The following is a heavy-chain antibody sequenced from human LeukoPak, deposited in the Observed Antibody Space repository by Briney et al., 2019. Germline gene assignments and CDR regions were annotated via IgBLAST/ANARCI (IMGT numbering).Heavy chain of an antibody. D-gene: IGHD5-24*01. Sequence: SETLSLTCAVYGGSFSGYYWSWIRQPPGKGLEWIGEINHSGSTNYNPSLKSRVTISVDTSKNQFSLKLSSVTAADTAVYYCARGHDGYNDADVRGYYYYGMDVWGQGTTVTVSS. CDR2: INHSGST. CDR3: ARGHDGYNDADVRGYYYYGMDV. CDR1: GGSFSGYY. V-gene: IGHV4-34*01. J-gene: IGHJ6*02.